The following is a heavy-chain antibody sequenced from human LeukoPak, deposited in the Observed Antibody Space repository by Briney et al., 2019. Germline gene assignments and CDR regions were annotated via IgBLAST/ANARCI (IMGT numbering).Heavy chain of an antibody. CDR3: ARERDTATEYLDY. J-gene: IGHJ4*02. Sequence: SVKVSCKASGGTFSSYAISWVRQAPGRGLEWMGGIIPIFGTANYAQKFQGRVTMTRDTSTSTVYMELSSLRSEDTAVYYCARERDTATEYLDYWGQGTLVTVSS. CDR1: GGTFSSYA. CDR2: IIPIFGTA. V-gene: IGHV1-69*05. D-gene: IGHD5-18*01.